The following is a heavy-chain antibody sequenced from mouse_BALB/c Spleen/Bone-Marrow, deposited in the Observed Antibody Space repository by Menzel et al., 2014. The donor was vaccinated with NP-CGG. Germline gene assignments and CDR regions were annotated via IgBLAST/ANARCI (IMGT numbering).Heavy chain of an antibody. V-gene: IGHV5-17*02. Sequence: EVQLVESGGGLVQPGGSRKLSRAASGFTFSSFGMHWVRQAPERGLEWVAYISSGTSTIYYADTVEGRFTISRDNPKNTLFLQMTSLRSEDTAIYYCARDDGYYIRNAMDYWGQGTSVTVSS. D-gene: IGHD2-3*01. CDR1: GFTFSSFG. J-gene: IGHJ4*01. CDR3: ARDDGYYIRNAMDY. CDR2: ISSGTSTI.